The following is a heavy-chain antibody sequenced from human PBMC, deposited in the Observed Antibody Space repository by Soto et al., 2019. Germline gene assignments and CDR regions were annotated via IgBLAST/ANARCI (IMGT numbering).Heavy chain of an antibody. CDR3: ARDLRGVAGSSFDYYYGMDV. CDR2: ISAYNGNT. V-gene: IGHV1-18*01. CDR1: GYTFTSYG. J-gene: IGHJ6*02. D-gene: IGHD6-13*01. Sequence: ASVKVSCKASGYTFTSYGISWVRQAPGQGLEWMGWISAYNGNTNYSQKFQGRVTITRDTSASTAYMELSSLRSEDTAVYYCARDLRGVAGSSFDYYYGMDVWGQGTTVTVSS.